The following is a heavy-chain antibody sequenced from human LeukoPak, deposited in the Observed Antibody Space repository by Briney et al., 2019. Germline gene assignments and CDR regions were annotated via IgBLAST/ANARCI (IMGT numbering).Heavy chain of an antibody. CDR2: IGAYNGNT. Sequence: GASVKVSCKASVYTFTSYGISGVRPAPGQGLEWMGWIGAYNGNTNYAKKLQGRVTMTTDTSTSTAYMEMRSLRSNDTAVYYCARLGNEYGSGGYYMDVWGKGTTVTVSS. J-gene: IGHJ6*03. V-gene: IGHV1-18*01. CDR3: ARLGNEYGSGGYYMDV. CDR1: VYTFTSYG. D-gene: IGHD3-10*01.